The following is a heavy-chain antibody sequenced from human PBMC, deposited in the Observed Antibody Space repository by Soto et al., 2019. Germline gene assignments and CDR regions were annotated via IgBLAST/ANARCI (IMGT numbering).Heavy chain of an antibody. V-gene: IGHV3-23*01. J-gene: IGHJ4*02. Sequence: EVQLWESVGGLVQPGGSLRLSCEASGFTFSAYAMTWVRQTPGKGLEWLSAISSSGDSTYYADSVKGRLTISRDNSKNTLYLQVNSLRVEDTAIYYCRTPFQGEDHWGQGTLVTVSS. CDR3: RTPFQGEDH. D-gene: IGHD2-21*01. CDR1: GFTFSAYA. CDR2: ISSSGDST.